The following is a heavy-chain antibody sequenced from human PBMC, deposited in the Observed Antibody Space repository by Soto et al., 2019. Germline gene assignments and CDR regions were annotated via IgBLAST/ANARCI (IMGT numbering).Heavy chain of an antibody. CDR1: GGSISSGDYY. D-gene: IGHD5-12*01. J-gene: IGHJ6*02. V-gene: IGHV4-30-4*01. CDR3: ATEMATIPYYYYGMDV. Sequence: SETLSLTCTVSGGSISSGDYYWSWIRQPPGKGLEWIGYIYYSGSTYYNPSLKSRVTISVDTSKNQFFLKLSSVTAADTAVYYCATEMATIPYYYYGMDVWGQGTTVTVSS. CDR2: IYYSGST.